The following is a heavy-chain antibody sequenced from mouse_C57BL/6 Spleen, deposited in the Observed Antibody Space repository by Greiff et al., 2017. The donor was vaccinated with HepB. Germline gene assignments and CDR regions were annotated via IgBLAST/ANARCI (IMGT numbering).Heavy chain of an antibody. CDR1: GYAFSSSW. CDR2: IYPGDGDT. V-gene: IGHV1-82*01. J-gene: IGHJ2*01. CDR3: ARDGDGSPFDY. D-gene: IGHD1-1*01. Sequence: QVQLQQSGPELVKPGASVKISCKASGYAFSSSWMNWVKQRPGKGLEWIGRIYPGDGDTNYNGKFKGKATLTADKSSSTAYMQLSSLTSEDSAVYFCARDGDGSPFDYWGQGTTLTVSS.